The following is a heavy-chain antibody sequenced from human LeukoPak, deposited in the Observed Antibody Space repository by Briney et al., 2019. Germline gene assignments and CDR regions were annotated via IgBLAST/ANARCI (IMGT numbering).Heavy chain of an antibody. Sequence: ASVKVSCKASGYTFTGYYMHWVRQAPGQGLEWMGWINPNSGGTNYAQKFQGRVTMTRDTSISTAYMELSRLRSDDTAEYYCARNDYYDSSGYYYGYYGMDVWGQGTTVTVSS. J-gene: IGHJ6*02. CDR2: INPNSGGT. CDR1: GYTFTGYY. D-gene: IGHD3-22*01. CDR3: ARNDYYDSSGYYYGYYGMDV. V-gene: IGHV1-2*02.